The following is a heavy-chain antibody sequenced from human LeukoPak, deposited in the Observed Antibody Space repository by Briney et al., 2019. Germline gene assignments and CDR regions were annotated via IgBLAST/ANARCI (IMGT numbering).Heavy chain of an antibody. J-gene: IGHJ6*03. CDR3: AKDEVTRGYYYVDV. V-gene: IGHV3-30*02. D-gene: IGHD4-11*01. CDR2: IRYDGGNK. CDR1: GFTSSNYG. Sequence: GGSLRLSCAASGFTSSNYGMQWVRQAPGKGLEWVAFIRYDGGNKYYADSVKGRFTISRDNSKNTLYLQMNSLRTEDTAVYYCAKDEVTRGYYYVDVWGKGTTVTVSS.